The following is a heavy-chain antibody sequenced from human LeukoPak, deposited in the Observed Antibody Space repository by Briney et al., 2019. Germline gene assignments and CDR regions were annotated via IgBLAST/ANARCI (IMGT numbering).Heavy chain of an antibody. J-gene: IGHJ6*02. CDR1: GGSISSYY. CDR2: INHSGST. V-gene: IGHV4-34*01. D-gene: IGHD3-22*01. CDR3: ARQGLLRYYYGMDV. Sequence: SETLSLTCTVSGGSISSYYWSWIRQPPGKGLEWIGEINHSGSTNYNPSLKSRVTISVDTSKNQFSLKLSSVTAADTAVYYCARQGLLRYYYGMDVWGQGTTVTVSS.